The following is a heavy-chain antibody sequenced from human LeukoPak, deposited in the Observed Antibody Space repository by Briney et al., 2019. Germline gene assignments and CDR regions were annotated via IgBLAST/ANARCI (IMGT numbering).Heavy chain of an antibody. CDR3: ARGIRGYSYYYYYGMDV. J-gene: IGHJ6*02. CDR2: IYYSGST. Sequence: SETLSLTCTVSGGSISSYYWSWIRQPPGKGLEWIGYIYYSGSTNYNPSLTSRVTISVDTSKNQFSLKLSSVTAADTAVYYCARGIRGYSYYYYYGMDVWGQGTTVTVSS. CDR1: GGSISSYY. V-gene: IGHV4-59*08. D-gene: IGHD5-18*01.